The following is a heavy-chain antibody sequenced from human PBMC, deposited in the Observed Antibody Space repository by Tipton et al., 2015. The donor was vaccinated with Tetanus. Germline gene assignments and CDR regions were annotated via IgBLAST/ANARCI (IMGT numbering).Heavy chain of an antibody. V-gene: IGHV3-48*02. CDR1: GFSFNNFG. CDR2: ISYSSTSK. CDR3: ARRGEARANWFDS. D-gene: IGHD2-21*01. J-gene: IGHJ5*01. Sequence: GSLRFSCAGSGFSFNNFGMNWVRQAPGKGLEWVSYISYSSTSKYYADSVKGRFAISRDNAKNSLYLQMNTLRDDDTAVYYCARRGEARANWFDSWGQGTLVTVSS.